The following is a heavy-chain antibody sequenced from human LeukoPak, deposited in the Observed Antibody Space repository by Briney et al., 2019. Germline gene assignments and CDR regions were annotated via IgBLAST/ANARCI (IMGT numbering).Heavy chain of an antibody. D-gene: IGHD3-16*01. CDR1: GFTLSSHT. V-gene: IGHV3-21*01. CDR2: ISTNDI. Sequence: GGSLRLSCAASGFTLSSHTMNWVRQAPGRGLEWVSAISTNDIQYADSVKGRFTISRDNAKNSLYLQMNSLRAEDAAVYYCARISSRDYVWGDNRAFDIWGQGTMVTVSS. J-gene: IGHJ3*02. CDR3: ARISSRDYVWGDNRAFDI.